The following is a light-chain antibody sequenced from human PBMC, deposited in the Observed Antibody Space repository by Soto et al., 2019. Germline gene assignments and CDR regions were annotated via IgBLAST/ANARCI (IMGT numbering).Light chain of an antibody. CDR1: SSDVGGFSY. CDR2: DVT. CDR3: SSYTSRSTVV. Sequence: QSALTQPASVSGSPGQSITISCTGSSSDVGGFSYVSWYQQHPGKVPKLMIYDVTKRPSGISNRFSASKSGNTASLTISGLQAEDEADYYCSSYTSRSTVVFGGGTKLTVL. V-gene: IGLV2-14*03. J-gene: IGLJ3*02.